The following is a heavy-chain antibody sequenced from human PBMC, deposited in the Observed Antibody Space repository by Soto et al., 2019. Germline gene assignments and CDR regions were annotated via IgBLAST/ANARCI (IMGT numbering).Heavy chain of an antibody. J-gene: IGHJ6*02. Sequence: ELQLVETGGGLIQTGGSLRLSCAASGFSISSNYIAWVRQPPGKGLEWVSTTFSGGNTEYAASVKGRCSISRDNYTNTLYLHMAHLRVEATAVYYCARKPPSAIQGWAFGMDVWGQGTRVSVSS. CDR1: GFSISSNY. CDR3: ARKPPSAIQGWAFGMDV. V-gene: IGHV3-53*02. CDR2: TFSGGNT. D-gene: IGHD2-21*01.